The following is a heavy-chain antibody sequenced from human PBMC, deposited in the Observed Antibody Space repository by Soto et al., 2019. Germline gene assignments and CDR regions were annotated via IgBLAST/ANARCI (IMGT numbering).Heavy chain of an antibody. CDR1: GFTFSSYA. V-gene: IGHV3-23*01. CDR2: ISGSGGST. Sequence: GGSLRLSCAASGFTFSSYALSWVRQAPGKGLEWVSAISGSGGSTYYADYVKGRCTISRDNSKNPLYLQMNSLRAEDTAVYYCANGWGLRWFGFDDWGQGTLVTLSS. D-gene: IGHD3-10*01. J-gene: IGHJ4*02. CDR3: ANGWGLRWFGFDD.